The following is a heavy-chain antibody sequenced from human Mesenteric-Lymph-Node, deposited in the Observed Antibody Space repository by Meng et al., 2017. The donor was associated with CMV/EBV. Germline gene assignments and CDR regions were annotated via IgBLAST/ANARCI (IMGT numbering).Heavy chain of an antibody. CDR3: ASLAPLNNTKDKIPSGY. CDR1: GGSFSAYY. CDR2: INHSGST. Sequence: QVQLQQWGAGRLKPSEPLSLTSAVYGGSFSAYYWSWIRQPPGKGLEWIGEINHSGSTNYNPSLKSRITISVDTSKNQFSLKLTSVTAADTAVYFCASLAPLNNTKDKIPSGYWGQGTLVTVSS. J-gene: IGHJ4*02. D-gene: IGHD1-14*01. V-gene: IGHV4-34*01.